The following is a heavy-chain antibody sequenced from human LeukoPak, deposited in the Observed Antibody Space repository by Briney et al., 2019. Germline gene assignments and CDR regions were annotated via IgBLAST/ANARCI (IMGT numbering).Heavy chain of an antibody. J-gene: IGHJ4*02. CDR2: ISSSSSYT. CDR1: GFTFSDYY. D-gene: IGHD5-18*01. CDR3: ARVRRDTAMVKDY. V-gene: IGHV3-11*06. Sequence: GGSLRLSCAASGFTFSDYYMSWIRQAPGKGLEWVSYISSSSSYTNYADSVKGRFTISRDNAKNSLYLQMNSLRAADTAVYYCARVRRDTAMVKDYWGQGTLVTVSS.